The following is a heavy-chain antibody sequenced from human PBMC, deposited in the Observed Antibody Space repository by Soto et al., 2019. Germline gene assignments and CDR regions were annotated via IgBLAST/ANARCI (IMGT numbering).Heavy chain of an antibody. CDR2: ISWNSGSI. D-gene: IGHD2-2*01. V-gene: IGHV3-9*01. CDR3: AKAPGAPYCSSPSCHPY. J-gene: IGHJ4*02. Sequence: GGSLRLSCAASGFTFDDYAMHWVRQAPGKGLEWVSGISWNSGSIGYADSVKGRFTISRDNAKNSLYLQMNSLRAEDTALYYCAKAPGAPYCSSPSCHPYWGQGSLVTVSS. CDR1: GFTFDDYA.